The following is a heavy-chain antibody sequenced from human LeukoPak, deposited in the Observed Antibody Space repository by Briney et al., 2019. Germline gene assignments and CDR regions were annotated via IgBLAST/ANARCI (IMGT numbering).Heavy chain of an antibody. CDR2: IYHSGST. J-gene: IGHJ4*02. Sequence: PSGTLSLTGAVSGGSISSSNWWSWVRQPPGKGLEWIGEIYHSGSTNYNPSLKSRVTISVDKSKNQFSLKLSSVTAADTAVYYCATQDLVVWAFDYWGQGTLVTVSS. CDR1: GGSISSSNW. CDR3: ATQDLVVWAFDY. V-gene: IGHV4-4*02. D-gene: IGHD2-15*01.